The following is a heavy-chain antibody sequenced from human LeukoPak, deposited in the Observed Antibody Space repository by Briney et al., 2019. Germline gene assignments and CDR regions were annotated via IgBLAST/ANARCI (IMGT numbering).Heavy chain of an antibody. Sequence: GGSLRLSCAASGFSFSSYEMNWVRQAPGKGLEWVSYIRSSGSTTYYADSVKGRFTISRDNAKDSLYLQMNSVRAEDTAVYYCVRVGNSLNYFDCWGQGTLVTVSS. J-gene: IGHJ4*02. CDR3: VRVGNSLNYFDC. V-gene: IGHV3-48*03. CDR2: IRSSGSTT. D-gene: IGHD3-16*01. CDR1: GFSFSSYE.